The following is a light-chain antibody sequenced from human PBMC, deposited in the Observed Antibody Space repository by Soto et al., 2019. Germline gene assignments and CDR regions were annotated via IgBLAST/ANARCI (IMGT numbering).Light chain of an antibody. CDR2: DAS. V-gene: IGKV1-5*01. CDR3: QQYYSYT. CDR1: QSIGSW. Sequence: DIQMTQSPSSLSGSVGDRVNITCRASQSIGSWLAWYQQNPGKPPKLLIHDASSLETGVPSRFGGSGSGTDFSLTISSLQPDDFATYYCQQYYSYTFGQGTRLEIK. J-gene: IGKJ5*01.